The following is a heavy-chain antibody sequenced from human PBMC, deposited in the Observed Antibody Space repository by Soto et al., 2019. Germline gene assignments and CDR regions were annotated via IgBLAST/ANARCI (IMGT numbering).Heavy chain of an antibody. V-gene: IGHV3-49*03. J-gene: IGHJ6*02. D-gene: IGHD6-19*01. CDR1: GFTFGDYA. CDR2: IRSKAYGGTT. Sequence: GGSLRLSCTASGFTFGDYAMSWFRQAPGKGLEWVGFIRSKAYGGTTEYAASVKGRFTISRDDSKSIAYLQMNSLKTEDTAVYYCTTRLAVAGTWGMDVWGQGTTVTSP. CDR3: TTRLAVAGTWGMDV.